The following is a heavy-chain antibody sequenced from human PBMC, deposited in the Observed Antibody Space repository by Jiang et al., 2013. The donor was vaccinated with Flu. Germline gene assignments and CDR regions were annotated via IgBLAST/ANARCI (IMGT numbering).Heavy chain of an antibody. Sequence: VQLVESGAEVQKPGASVRVSCKASGYNFQNYFMNWVRQAPGQGLEWMGIINPSGGRTEYSQKFQGRVAMTRDTSSNTFFLDLSRLGPEDTAVYFCARAVGDGVYSFVSRGRFYFDSWGQGTLITVSS. V-gene: IGHV1-46*02. CDR2: INPSGGRT. CDR1: GYNFQNYF. D-gene: IGHD3-16*01. CDR3: ARAVGDGVYSFVSRGRFYFDS. J-gene: IGHJ4*02.